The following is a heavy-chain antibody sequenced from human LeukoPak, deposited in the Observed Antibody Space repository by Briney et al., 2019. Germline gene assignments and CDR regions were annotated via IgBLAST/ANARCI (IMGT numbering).Heavy chain of an antibody. CDR2: IYTSGST. V-gene: IGHV4-4*07. CDR3: ARGDYYDSSGYYPRGFDY. CDR1: GGSISSYY. Sequence: SETLSLTCTVSGGSISSYYWSWIRQPAGKGLEWIGRIYTSGSTNYNPSLKSRVTMSVDTSKNQFSLKLSSVTAADTAVYYCARGDYYDSSGYYPRGFDYWGQGTLVTVSS. J-gene: IGHJ4*02. D-gene: IGHD3-22*01.